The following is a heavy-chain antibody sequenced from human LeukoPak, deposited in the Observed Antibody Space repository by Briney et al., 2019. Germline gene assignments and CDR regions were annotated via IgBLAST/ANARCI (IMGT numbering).Heavy chain of an antibody. CDR3: TRVPSLYYFDF. CDR2: IYTSGST. Sequence: SETLSLTCTVSGGSISSSSYYWGWIRQPAGKGLEWIGRIYTSGSTNYNPSLKSRVTISVDTSKNQFSLKLSSVTAADTAVYSCTRVPSLYYFDFWGQGTLVTVSS. CDR1: GGSISSSSYY. V-gene: IGHV4-61*02. J-gene: IGHJ4*02.